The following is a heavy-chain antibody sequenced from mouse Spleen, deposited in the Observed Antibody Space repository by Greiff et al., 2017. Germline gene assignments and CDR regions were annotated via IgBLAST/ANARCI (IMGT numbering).Heavy chain of an antibody. CDR3: ARLLYDYDRTYYAMDY. V-gene: IGHV1-7*01. J-gene: IGHJ4*01. D-gene: IGHD2-4*01. CDR1: GYTFTSYW. Sequence: LVESGAELAKPGASVKLSCKASGYTFTSYWRHWVKQRPGQGLEWIGYINPSSGYTKYNQKFKDKATLTADKSSSTAYMQLSSLTYEDSAVYYCARLLYDYDRTYYAMDYWGQGTSVTVSS. CDR2: INPSSGYT.